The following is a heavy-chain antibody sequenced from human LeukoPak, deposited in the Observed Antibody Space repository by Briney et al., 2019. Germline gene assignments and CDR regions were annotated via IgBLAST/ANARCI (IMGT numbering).Heavy chain of an antibody. Sequence: GGSLRLSCETSGFTFSTYDMHWVRQTAGKGLEWVSTVGTASDTFYPDSVRGRFTISRDNPKNTLYLHMNSLRAEDTAVYFCAKRGVVIRVILVGFHKEAFYFDSWGQGALVTVSS. J-gene: IGHJ4*02. V-gene: IGHV3-13*01. CDR2: VGTASDT. CDR3: AKRGVVIRVILVGFHKEAFYFDS. D-gene: IGHD3-22*01. CDR1: GFTFSTYD.